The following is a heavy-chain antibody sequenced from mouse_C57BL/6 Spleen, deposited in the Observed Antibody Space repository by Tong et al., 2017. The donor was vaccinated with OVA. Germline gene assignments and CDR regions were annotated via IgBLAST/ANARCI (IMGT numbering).Heavy chain of an antibody. CDR2: ILPGSGST. CDR3: ARWDYGRGYFDV. D-gene: IGHD1-1*01. CDR1: GYSFTGYF. V-gene: IGHV1-9*01. J-gene: IGHJ1*03. Sequence: VQLQESGPELVKPGDSVKISCKASGYSFTGYFMNWVMQGHGKSLEWIGEILPGSGSTNYNEKFKGKATFTADTSSNTAYMQLSSLTTEDSAIYYCARWDYGRGYFDVWGTGTTVTVSS.